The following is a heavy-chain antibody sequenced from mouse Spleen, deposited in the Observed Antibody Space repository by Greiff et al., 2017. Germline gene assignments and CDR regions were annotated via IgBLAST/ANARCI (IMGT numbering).Heavy chain of an antibody. V-gene: IGHV5-17*01. D-gene: IGHD2-3*01. CDR3: ARPFYDGGYYFDY. CDR1: GFTFSDYG. CDR2: ISSGSSTI. Sequence: EVKLVESGGGLVKPGGSLKLSCAASGFTFSDYGMHWVRQAPEKGLEWVAYISSGSSTIYYADTVKGRFTISRDNAKNTLFLQMTSLRSEDTAMYYCARPFYDGGYYFDYWGQGTTLTVSS. J-gene: IGHJ2*01.